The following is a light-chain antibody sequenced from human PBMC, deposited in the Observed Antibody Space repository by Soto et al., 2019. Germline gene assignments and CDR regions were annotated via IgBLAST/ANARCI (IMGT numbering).Light chain of an antibody. CDR2: GAS. V-gene: IGKV3-20*01. J-gene: IGKJ1*01. CDR1: QSVSNNY. Sequence: EIVLTQSPGTLSLSPGERATLSCRASQSVSNNYLAWYQQKPGQAPRLLIYGASNRATGIPDRFSGSGSGTDFTLTISRLEPEDFAVYYCQQYGSSPPTFGQGTKGDIK. CDR3: QQYGSSPPT.